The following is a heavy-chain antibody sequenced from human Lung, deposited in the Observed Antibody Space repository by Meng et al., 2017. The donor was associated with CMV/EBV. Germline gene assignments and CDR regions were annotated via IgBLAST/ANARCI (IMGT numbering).Heavy chain of an antibody. J-gene: IGHJ6*02. CDR1: GYIFTSYY. CDR2: INPSGGST. Sequence: ASVKVSCKASGYIFTSYYILGVRQAPGQGLEWMGIINPSGGSTSYAQKFQGRVTMTRDTSTSTVYEKLSSLRSEDTAVYYWAGSHGSVIATITSYYYYVIDVWGQGTAVIVSS. CDR3: AGSHGSVIATITSYYYYVIDV. D-gene: IGHD2-21*01. V-gene: IGHV1-46*01.